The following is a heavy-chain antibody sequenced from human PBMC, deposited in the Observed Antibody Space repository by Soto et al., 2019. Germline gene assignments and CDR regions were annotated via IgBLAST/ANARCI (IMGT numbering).Heavy chain of an antibody. CDR3: ARDRCYDGTCYSASDY. CDR2: ISTTSFTI. CDR1: GFSFSTYN. J-gene: IGHJ4*02. D-gene: IGHD2-15*01. Sequence: PGGSLRLSCAASGFSFSTYNMDWVRQAPGKGPEWIAYISTTSFTIYYADSVKGRFPISRDNDRNSLYLEMNSLRDEDTAVYYCARDRCYDGTCYSASDYWGQGTLVTVSS. V-gene: IGHV3-48*02.